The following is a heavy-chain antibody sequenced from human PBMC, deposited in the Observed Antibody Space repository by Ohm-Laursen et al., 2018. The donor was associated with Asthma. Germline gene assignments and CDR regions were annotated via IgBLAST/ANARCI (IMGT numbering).Heavy chain of an antibody. J-gene: IGHJ4*02. Sequence: TLSLTCTVSGGSINTHSDYWGWVRQPPGKGLEWIRHIYYSGINFQNPSLTSRLTLSVDTSKNRFSLSLSSVTAADTAVYYCAKGPVSNWGQGTLVTVSS. CDR2: IYYSGIN. V-gene: IGHV4-39*01. CDR1: GGSINTHSDY. CDR3: AKGPVSN.